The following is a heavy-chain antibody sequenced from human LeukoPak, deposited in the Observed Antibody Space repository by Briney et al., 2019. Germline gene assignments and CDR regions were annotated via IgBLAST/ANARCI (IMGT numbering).Heavy chain of an antibody. V-gene: IGHV1-58*02. J-gene: IGHJ6*02. Sequence: ASVKVSCKASGFTYTSSAMQWVRQARGQRLEWLGWIVVGSGNTNYAQKFQERVTITRDMSTSTAYMELNSLRSEDTAVYYCAATVDYCSGGSCYNYYYGMDVWGQGTTVTVSS. CDR1: GFTYTSSA. CDR2: IVVGSGNT. CDR3: AATVDYCSGGSCYNYYYGMDV. D-gene: IGHD2-15*01.